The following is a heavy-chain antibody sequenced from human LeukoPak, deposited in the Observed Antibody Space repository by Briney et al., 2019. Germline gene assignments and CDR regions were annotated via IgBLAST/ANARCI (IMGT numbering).Heavy chain of an antibody. CDR2: IYYSGST. Sequence: SETLSLTCTVSGGSISSYYWSWIRQPPGKGREWIGYIYYSGSTNYNPSLKSRVTISVDTSKNQFSLKLSSVTAADTAVYYCARVTTVTGYYYMDVWGKGTTVTVSS. D-gene: IGHD4-11*01. CDR3: ARVTTVTGYYYMDV. V-gene: IGHV4-59*01. J-gene: IGHJ6*03. CDR1: GGSISSYY.